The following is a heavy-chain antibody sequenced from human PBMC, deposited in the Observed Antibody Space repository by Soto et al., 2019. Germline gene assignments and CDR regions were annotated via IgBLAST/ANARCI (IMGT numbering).Heavy chain of an antibody. V-gene: IGHV3-21*01. CDR3: ARPLVYCSGGSCPLFGY. J-gene: IGHJ4*02. Sequence: EVQLVESGGGLVKPGGSPRLSCAASGFTFSSYSMNWVRQAPGKGLEWVSSISSSSSYIYYADSVKGRFTISRDNAKNSLYLQMNSLRAEDTAVYYCARPLVYCSGGSCPLFGYWGQGTLVTVSS. D-gene: IGHD2-15*01. CDR1: GFTFSSYS. CDR2: ISSSSSYI.